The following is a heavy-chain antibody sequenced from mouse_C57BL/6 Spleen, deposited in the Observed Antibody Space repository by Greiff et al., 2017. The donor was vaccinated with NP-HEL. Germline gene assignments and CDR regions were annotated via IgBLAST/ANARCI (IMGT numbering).Heavy chain of an antibody. D-gene: IGHD1-1*02. Sequence: EVQLQQSGGGLVKPGGSLKLSCAASGFTFSDYGMHWVRQAPEKGLEWVAYISSGSSTIYYADTVKGRFTISRDNAKNTLFLQMTSLRSEDTAMYYCARIGWEDYFDYWGQGTTLTVSS. CDR2: ISSGSSTI. CDR3: ARIGWEDYFDY. V-gene: IGHV5-17*01. CDR1: GFTFSDYG. J-gene: IGHJ2*01.